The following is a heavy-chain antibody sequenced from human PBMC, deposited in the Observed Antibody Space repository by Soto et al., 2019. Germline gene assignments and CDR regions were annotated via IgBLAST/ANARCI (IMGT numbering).Heavy chain of an antibody. Sequence: QVQLVQSGAEEKKPGASVKVSCKASGYTFTTYGMHWVRQAPGQRLEWMGWINAGNGNRKYSQKFQGRVTITRDTSASTAYMELSSLRSEDTAVYYCARGELLWDYWGQGTLVTVSS. CDR2: INAGNGNR. CDR3: ARGELLWDY. J-gene: IGHJ4*02. V-gene: IGHV1-3*05. CDR1: GYTFTTYG. D-gene: IGHD3-10*01.